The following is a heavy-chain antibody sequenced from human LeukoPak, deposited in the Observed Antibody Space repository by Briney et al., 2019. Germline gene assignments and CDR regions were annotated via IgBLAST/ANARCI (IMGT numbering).Heavy chain of an antibody. D-gene: IGHD2-21*02. J-gene: IGHJ2*01. Sequence: GGSLRLSCAASGFTFSSYAMSWVRQAPGKGLEWVSAISGSGGSTYYADSVKGRFTISRDNSKNTLYLQMNSLRAEDTAVYYCAKDGPYCGGDCYRYFDLWGRGTLVTVSS. CDR1: GFTFSSYA. V-gene: IGHV3-23*01. CDR3: AKDGPYCGGDCYRYFDL. CDR2: ISGSGGST.